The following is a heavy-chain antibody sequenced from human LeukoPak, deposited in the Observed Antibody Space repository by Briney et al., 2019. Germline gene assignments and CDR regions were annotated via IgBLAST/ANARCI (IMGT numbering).Heavy chain of an antibody. D-gene: IGHD7-27*01. J-gene: IGHJ4*02. CDR1: GFTFSGHN. CDR2: IGPDGRDQ. CDR3: ARDLMWGFDN. Sequence: GRSLRLSCAASGFTFSGHNMHWVRQTPGVGLEWVAIIGPDGRDQHYTDSVKGRFAISRDNSKNTLYLQLNSLRDEDTGLYFCARDLMWGFDNWGRGTLVTVSS. V-gene: IGHV3-30*19.